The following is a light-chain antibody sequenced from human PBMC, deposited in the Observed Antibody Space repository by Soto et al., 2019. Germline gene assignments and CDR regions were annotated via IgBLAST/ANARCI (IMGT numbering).Light chain of an antibody. CDR3: QQYNDWPPLT. CDR1: QSVSSN. Sequence: EIVMTQSPATLSVSPGERATLSCTASQSVSSNFAWYQQKPGQAPRVLIYGASTRATGIPARFSGSGSGTEFTFTVSSLQSEDVAVYYCQQYNDWPPLTVGGGTEVEIK. J-gene: IGKJ4*01. CDR2: GAS. V-gene: IGKV3-15*01.